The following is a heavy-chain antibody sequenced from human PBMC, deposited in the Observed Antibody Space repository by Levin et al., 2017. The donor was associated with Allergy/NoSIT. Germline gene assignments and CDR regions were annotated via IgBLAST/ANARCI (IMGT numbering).Heavy chain of an antibody. CDR1: GGSFSGYY. J-gene: IGHJ4*02. Sequence: ESLKISCAVYGGSFSGYYWSWIRQPPGKGLEWIGEINHSGSTNYNPSLKSRVTISIDSSKNQFSLNLSSVTAADTAVYYCARRGFCSGGACYHYFDYWGQGTLVTVSS. CDR3: ARRGFCSGGACYHYFDY. CDR2: INHSGST. V-gene: IGHV4-34*01. D-gene: IGHD2-15*01.